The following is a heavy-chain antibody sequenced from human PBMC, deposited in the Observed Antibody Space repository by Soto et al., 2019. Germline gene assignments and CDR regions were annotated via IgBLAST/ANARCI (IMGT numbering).Heavy chain of an antibody. CDR3: AILRAGGSYGRALYYYGMDV. Sequence: SETLSLTCAVSGGSISSSNWWSCVRQPPGKGLEWIGEIYHSGSTNYNPSLKSRVTISVGKSKNQFSLKLSSVTAADTAVYYCAILRAGGSYGRALYYYGMDVWGQGTTVTVSS. J-gene: IGHJ6*02. D-gene: IGHD1-26*01. CDR2: IYHSGST. CDR1: GGSISSSNW. V-gene: IGHV4-4*02.